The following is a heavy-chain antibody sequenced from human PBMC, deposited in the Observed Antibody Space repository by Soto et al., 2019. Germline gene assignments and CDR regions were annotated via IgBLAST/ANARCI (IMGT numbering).Heavy chain of an antibody. Sequence: GGSLRLSCGASGFTFSSYAMSWIRQAPGKGLEWVSAINGVGRSKHYADSVTGRFTISRDNSKNTVDLQMRSLRAEDTAVYYFAKVEELTTTYYFDYWGRGTQVTVSS. V-gene: IGHV3-23*01. D-gene: IGHD4-4*01. J-gene: IGHJ4*02. CDR1: GFTFSSYA. CDR2: INGVGRSK. CDR3: AKVEELTTTYYFDY.